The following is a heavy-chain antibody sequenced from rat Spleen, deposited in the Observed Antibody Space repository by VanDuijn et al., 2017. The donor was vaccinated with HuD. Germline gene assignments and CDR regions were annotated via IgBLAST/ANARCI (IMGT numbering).Heavy chain of an antibody. CDR3: TRGGTEGMDNWFAY. Sequence: EVQLVESGGGLVQPGRSLKLSCAASGFTFRSYDMVWVRQAPTQGLEWVASISPSGVNTYHRDSVKGRFTISRDNAKSTLYLQMNSLRSEDTATYYCTRGGTEGMDNWFAYWGQGVMVTVSS. V-gene: IGHV5-25*01. J-gene: IGHJ2*01. CDR2: ISPSGVNT. CDR1: GFTFRSYD. D-gene: IGHD1-11*01.